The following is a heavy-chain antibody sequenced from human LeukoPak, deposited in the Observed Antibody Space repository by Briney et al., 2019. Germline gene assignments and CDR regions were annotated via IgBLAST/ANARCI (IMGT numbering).Heavy chain of an antibody. J-gene: IGHJ4*02. V-gene: IGHV4-39*01. CDR1: GDSTSNSQYY. CDR2: VYYTGGT. CDR3: ARQPPWGTMIVVHYFDY. Sequence: SETLSLTCTVWGDSTSNSQYYWAWTRQSPGKGLEWIGSVYYTGGTFYNPSLKSRVTVSIDTSRNLFSLKLRSLTAADTAVYYCARQPPWGTMIVVHYFDYWGRGTLVAVSS. D-gene: IGHD3-22*01.